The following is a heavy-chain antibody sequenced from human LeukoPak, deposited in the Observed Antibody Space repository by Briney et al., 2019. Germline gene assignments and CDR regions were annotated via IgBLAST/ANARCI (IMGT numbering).Heavy chain of an antibody. CDR3: ARVERIAMIVVIIRAFDI. D-gene: IGHD3-22*01. CDR1: GGSISSSSYY. Sequence: SETLSLTCTVSGGSISSSSYYWSWIRQPAGKGLEWIGRIYTSGSTNYNPSLKSRVTISVDKSKNHFSLKLSSVTAADTAVYYCARVERIAMIVVIIRAFDIWGQGTMVTVSS. CDR2: IYTSGST. J-gene: IGHJ3*02. V-gene: IGHV4-61*02.